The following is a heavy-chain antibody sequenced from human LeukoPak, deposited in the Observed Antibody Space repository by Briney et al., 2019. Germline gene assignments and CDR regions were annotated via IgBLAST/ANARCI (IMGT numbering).Heavy chain of an antibody. D-gene: IGHD7-27*01. CDR2: ISYDGSNK. V-gene: IGHV3-30-3*01. CDR3: AIDPNWGTHS. CDR1: GFTFSSYA. Sequence: PGGSLRLSCAASGFTFSSYAMHRVRQAPGKGLEWVAVISYDGSNKYYADSVKGRFTISRDNSKNTLYLQMNSLRVEDTAVYYCAIDPNWGTHSWGQGVLVTVSS. J-gene: IGHJ4*02.